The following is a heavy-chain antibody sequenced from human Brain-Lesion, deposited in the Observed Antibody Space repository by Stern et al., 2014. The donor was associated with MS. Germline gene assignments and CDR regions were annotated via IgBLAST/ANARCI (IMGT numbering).Heavy chain of an antibody. D-gene: IGHD4-17*01. CDR1: GYSCTSYW. V-gene: IGHV5-51*01. CDR2: IYPGDSDT. J-gene: IGHJ4*02. CDR3: ARRENGDGGLYY. Sequence: EVQLVESGAEVKKPGESLKISCKGSGYSCTSYWIGWVSEVPGKGPEWMGIIYPGDSDTRYSPSFQGQAPISSAKALSTTYLQWSSLKASDPAMYYCARRENGDGGLYYWGQGTLVTVSS.